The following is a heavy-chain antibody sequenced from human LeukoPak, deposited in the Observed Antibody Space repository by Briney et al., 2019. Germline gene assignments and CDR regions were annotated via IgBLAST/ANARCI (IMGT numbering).Heavy chain of an antibody. CDR1: GFSLSAYG. J-gene: IGHJ4*02. CDR3: ARSQSSSLIDY. D-gene: IGHD6-13*01. CDR2: IWYDGTSK. Sequence: GGSLRLSCAASGFSLSAYGVHWVRQAPGKGLEWVAVIWYDGTSKDYADSVKGRFTFSRDNSKNTLYLQMNSLAVEDTAVYYCARSQSSSLIDYWGQGTLVTVSS. V-gene: IGHV3-33*01.